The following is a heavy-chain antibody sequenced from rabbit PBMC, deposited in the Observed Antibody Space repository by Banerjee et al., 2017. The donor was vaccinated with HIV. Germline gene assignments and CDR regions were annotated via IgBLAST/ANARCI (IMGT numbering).Heavy chain of an antibody. CDR3: ARADYAGYTLTVRDYGMDL. CDR2: IGTNSGTT. CDR1: GFSFSGNYY. Sequence: QSLEESGGDLVKPGASLTLTCTASGFSFSGNYYMCWVRQAPGKGLEWIGCIGTNSGTTYYASWAKGRFTISKTSSTTVTLQMTSLTAADTATYFCARADYAGYTLTVRDYGMDLWGPGTLVTVS. D-gene: IGHD7-1*01. V-gene: IGHV1S40*01. J-gene: IGHJ6*01.